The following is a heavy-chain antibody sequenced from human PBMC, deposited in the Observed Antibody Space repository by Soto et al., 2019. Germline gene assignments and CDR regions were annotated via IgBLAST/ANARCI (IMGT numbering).Heavy chain of an antibody. Sequence: PGGSLQLSCVASGFTFSRYAITWVPQSAGEGLEWVSTISGSGGGSTYYADSVKGRFTISRDNSKNTLYLQMNSLRAEDTAVYYCAKVTYYYDTSVYYYFDYWGQGTQVTVSS. CDR2: ISGSGGGST. D-gene: IGHD3-22*01. CDR1: GFTFSRYA. J-gene: IGHJ4*02. CDR3: AKVTYYYDTSVYYYFDY. V-gene: IGHV3-23*01.